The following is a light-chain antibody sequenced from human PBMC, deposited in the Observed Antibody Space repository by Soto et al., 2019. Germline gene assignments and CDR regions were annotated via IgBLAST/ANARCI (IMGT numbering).Light chain of an antibody. J-gene: IGLJ3*02. CDR2: LEGSGSY. V-gene: IGLV4-60*03. CDR1: SGPSSYS. CDR3: ETWDSNTWV. Sequence: QAVLTQSSSGSASLESWVNLTAGLSSGPSSYSIAWHQQQPGKAPRYLMKLEGSGSYNKGSGVPDRFSGSSSGADRSLTISNLQSEDEADYYCETWDSNTWVYGGGTKVTVL.